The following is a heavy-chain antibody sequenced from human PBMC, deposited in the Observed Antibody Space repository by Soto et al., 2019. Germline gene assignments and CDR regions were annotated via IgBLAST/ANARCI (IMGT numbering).Heavy chain of an antibody. CDR1: GGSISSNY. V-gene: IGHV4-59*01. Sequence: SETLSLTCTVSGGSISSNYWTWIRQPPGKGLEWIGYIYYSGSTNYNPSLKSRVTISVDTSKNQFSLKLSSVTAADTAVYYCARGLGYYDTSGYERSYLFDYWGQGTLVTVSS. D-gene: IGHD3-22*01. CDR3: ARGLGYYDTSGYERSYLFDY. CDR2: IYYSGST. J-gene: IGHJ4*02.